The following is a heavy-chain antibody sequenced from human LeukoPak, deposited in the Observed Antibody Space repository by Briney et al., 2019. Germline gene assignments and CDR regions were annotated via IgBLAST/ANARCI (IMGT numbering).Heavy chain of an antibody. CDR1: GYTFTGYY. Sequence: ASVKVSCKASGYTFTGYYLHWVRQAPGQGLEWVGWLHPNSGGTNYAQKFQGRVTMTRDTSISTAYMELSSLRSDDTAVYYCARLAVVPGWGQGTLVTVSS. CDR2: LHPNSGGT. CDR3: ARLAVVPG. J-gene: IGHJ1*01. D-gene: IGHD2-15*01. V-gene: IGHV1-2*02.